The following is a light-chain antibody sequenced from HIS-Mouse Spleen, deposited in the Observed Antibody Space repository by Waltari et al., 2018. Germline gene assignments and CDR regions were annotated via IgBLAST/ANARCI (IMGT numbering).Light chain of an antibody. V-gene: IGLV2-23*01. J-gene: IGLJ3*02. CDR3: CSYAGSSTWV. CDR1: SSDVGSYNL. CDR2: EGS. Sequence: QSALTQPASVSGSPVQSITISCTGTSSDVGSYNLVSWYQQHPGKAPKLMIYEGSKRPLGVSKRFSGSKSGNTASLTISGLQAEDEADYYCCSYAGSSTWVFGGGTKLTVL.